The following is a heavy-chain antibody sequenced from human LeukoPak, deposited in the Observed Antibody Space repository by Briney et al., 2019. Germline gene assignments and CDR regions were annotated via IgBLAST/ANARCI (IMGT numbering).Heavy chain of an antibody. D-gene: IGHD1-26*01. Sequence: SETLSLTCAVSGASVGSAGYYWSWIRQPPGGGLEWIGYIYYISNTNYNPSLKSRVTMSVDPSKNQFSLKLNSVTAADTAVYYCARTQSQSGSYRYYFGYWGQGTLVTVSS. CDR3: ARTQSQSGSYRYYFGY. V-gene: IGHV4-61*08. CDR2: IYYISNT. J-gene: IGHJ4*02. CDR1: GASVGSAGYY.